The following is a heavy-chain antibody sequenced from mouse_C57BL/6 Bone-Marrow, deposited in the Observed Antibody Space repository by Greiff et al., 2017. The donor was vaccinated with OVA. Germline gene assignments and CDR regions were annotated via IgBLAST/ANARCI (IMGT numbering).Heavy chain of an antibody. Sequence: QVQLQQPGAELVKPGASVKMSCKASGYTFTSYWITWVKQRPGQGLEWIGDIYPGSGSTNYNEKFKSKATLTVDTSSSTAYMQLSSLTSEASSVYYCAGSTGHYYAIDYWGQGTSVTVSS. D-gene: IGHD1-1*01. V-gene: IGHV1-55*01. CDR2: IYPGSGST. CDR1: GYTFTSYW. J-gene: IGHJ4*01. CDR3: AGSTGHYYAIDY.